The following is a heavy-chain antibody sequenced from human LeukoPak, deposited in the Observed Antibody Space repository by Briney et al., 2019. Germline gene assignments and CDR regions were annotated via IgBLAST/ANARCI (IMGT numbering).Heavy chain of an antibody. Sequence: PGGSLRLSCAASGFTFSDYYMSWIRQAPGEGLEWVSYISSSGSTIYYADSVKGRFTISRDNAKNSLYLQMNSLRAEDTAVYYCARVRSNYYDSSGYYYRPYDWFDPWGQGTLVTVSS. CDR1: GFTFSDYY. CDR2: ISSSGSTI. V-gene: IGHV3-11*04. D-gene: IGHD3-22*01. CDR3: ARVRSNYYDSSGYYYRPYDWFDP. J-gene: IGHJ5*02.